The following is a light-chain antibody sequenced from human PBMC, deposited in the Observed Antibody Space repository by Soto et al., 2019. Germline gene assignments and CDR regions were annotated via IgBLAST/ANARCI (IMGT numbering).Light chain of an antibody. V-gene: IGLV1-44*01. CDR2: SNN. CDR3: AAWDDSLNGVV. Sequence: QSVLTQPPSASGTPGQRVTISCSGSSSSIESNTVNWYQQLPGTAPKLLIYSNNQRPSGVPDRFSGSKSGTSASLVISGLQSEDEADYYCAAWDDSLNGVVFGGGTKLTVL. J-gene: IGLJ2*01. CDR1: SSSIESNT.